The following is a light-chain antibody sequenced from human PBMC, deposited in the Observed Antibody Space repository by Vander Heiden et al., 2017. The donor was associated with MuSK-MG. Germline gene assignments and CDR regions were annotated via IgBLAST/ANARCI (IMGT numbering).Light chain of an antibody. Sequence: ATLSCRASQSVSSYLAWYQQKPGQAPRLLIYDASNRATGIPARFSGSGSGTDFTLTISSLEPEDFAVYYCQQPSNWPPFTFGHGTKVDIK. J-gene: IGKJ3*01. V-gene: IGKV3-11*01. CDR2: DAS. CDR3: QQPSNWPPFT. CDR1: QSVSSY.